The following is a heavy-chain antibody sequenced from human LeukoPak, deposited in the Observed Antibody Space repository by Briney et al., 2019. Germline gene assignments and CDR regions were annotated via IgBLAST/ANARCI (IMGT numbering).Heavy chain of an antibody. CDR1: GLTFNGCS. CDR2: ISFDGRHQ. CDR3: TRNPKGLFDFDF. V-gene: IGHV3-30*04. J-gene: IGHJ4*02. Sequence: GGSLRLSCAASGLTFNGCSMHWVRQAPGTGLEWVALISFDGRHQDYADSVRGRFTISRDNSKNTLYLQMNSLEPEDTGVYHCTRNPKGLFDFDFWGQGTLVTVSS.